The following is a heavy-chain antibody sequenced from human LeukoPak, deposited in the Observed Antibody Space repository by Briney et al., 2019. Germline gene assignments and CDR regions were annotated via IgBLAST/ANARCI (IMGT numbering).Heavy chain of an antibody. CDR3: ARGYYDRSGHSPFDALDI. D-gene: IGHD3-22*01. CDR2: IYTSGST. Sequence: SETLSLTCTVSGGSINGYQWSWIRQPAGKGLEWIGRIYTSGSTNYNPSLKSRVTMSVDTPKNQFSLKLSSVTAADTAMYYCARGYYDRSGHSPFDALDIWGQGTMVTVSS. J-gene: IGHJ3*02. CDR1: GGSINGYQ. V-gene: IGHV4-4*07.